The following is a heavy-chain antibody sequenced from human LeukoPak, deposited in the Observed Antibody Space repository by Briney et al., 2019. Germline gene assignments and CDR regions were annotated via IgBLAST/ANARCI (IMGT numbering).Heavy chain of an antibody. CDR2: ITATGDTA. Sequence: GGSLRLSCVASGFTFTKCAMSWIRQAPGKGLEWVALITATGDTAYYADSVKGRFTISRDNSRNTVYMQMDSLRAEDTAIYYCAGDRNSDWYSPLDYWGQGSQVTVSP. CDR1: GFTFTKCA. D-gene: IGHD6-19*01. J-gene: IGHJ4*02. V-gene: IGHV3-23*01. CDR3: AGDRNSDWYSPLDY.